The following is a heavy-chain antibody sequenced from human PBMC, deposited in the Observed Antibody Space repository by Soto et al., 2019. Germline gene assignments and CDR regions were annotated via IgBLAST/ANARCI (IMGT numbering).Heavy chain of an antibody. D-gene: IGHD3-10*01. CDR1: GYTLTELS. J-gene: IGHJ5*02. CDR3: ATILWFGGNWFDP. V-gene: IGHV1-24*01. Sequence: GESLKISCKVSGYTLTELSMHWVRQAPGKGLEWMGGFDPEDGETIYAQKFQGRVTMTEDTSTDTAYMELSSLRSEDTAVYYCATILWFGGNWFDPWGQGTLVTVSS. CDR2: FDPEDGET.